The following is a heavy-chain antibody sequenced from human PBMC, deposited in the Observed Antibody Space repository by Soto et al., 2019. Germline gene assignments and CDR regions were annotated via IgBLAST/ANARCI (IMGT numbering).Heavy chain of an antibody. CDR1: GGSFSGYY. J-gene: IGHJ4*02. CDR3: ARGLRVVPAAMVY. D-gene: IGHD2-2*01. Sequence: QVQLQQWGAGLLKPSETLSLTCAVYGGSFSGYYWSWIRQPPGKGLEWIGEINHSGSTNYNPSLKSRVTVSVDTSKNQFSLKLSSVTAADTAVYYCARGLRVVPAAMVYWGQGTLVTVSS. V-gene: IGHV4-34*01. CDR2: INHSGST.